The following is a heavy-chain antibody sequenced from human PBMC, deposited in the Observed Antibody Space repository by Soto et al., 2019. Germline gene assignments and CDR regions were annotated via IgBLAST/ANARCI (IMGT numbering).Heavy chain of an antibody. J-gene: IGHJ4*02. CDR2: ISGSGGST. V-gene: IGHV3-23*01. CDR3: AKDRGSDWCLSYFDY. Sequence: LRLSCAASGFTYGSYVMSWVRQDPGKGLEWVSGISGSGGSTYYSDSVKGRFTISRDNSKNTLFLQMNSRRVDDTAVYYCAKDRGSDWCLSYFDYCGQGTLINVSS. CDR1: GFTYGSYV. D-gene: IGHD6-19*01.